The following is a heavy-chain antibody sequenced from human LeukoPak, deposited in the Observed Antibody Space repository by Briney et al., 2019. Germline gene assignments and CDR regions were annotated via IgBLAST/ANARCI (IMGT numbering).Heavy chain of an antibody. CDR1: GHTLTELS. J-gene: IGHJ4*02. CDR2: FDREDAET. V-gene: IGHV1-24*01. CDR3: AKDEDYGDYEGVY. D-gene: IGHD4-17*01. Sequence: GASVKVSCKVSGHTLTELSMHWVRQSPGKGLEWTGGFDREDAETIYAQKFQGRVTMTEDTSTDTAYMELSSLRSEDTAVYYCAKDEDYGDYEGVYWGQGTLVTVSS.